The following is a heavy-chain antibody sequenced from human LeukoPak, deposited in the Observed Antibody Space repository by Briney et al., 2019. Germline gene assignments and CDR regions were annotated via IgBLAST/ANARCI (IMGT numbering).Heavy chain of an antibody. CDR1: GFTFSSYA. Sequence: AGGSLRLSCAASGFTFSSYAMHWVRQAPGKGLEWVAVISYDGSNKYYADSVKGRFTISRDNSKNTLYLQMNSLRAEDTAVYYCARALNYYDSSGYYGIFDYWGQGTLVTVSS. J-gene: IGHJ4*02. CDR3: ARALNYYDSSGYYGIFDY. V-gene: IGHV3-30-3*01. CDR2: ISYDGSNK. D-gene: IGHD3-22*01.